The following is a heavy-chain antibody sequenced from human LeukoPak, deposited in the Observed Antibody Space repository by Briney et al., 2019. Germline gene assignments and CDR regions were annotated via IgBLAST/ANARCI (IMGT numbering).Heavy chain of an antibody. CDR2: INHSGST. J-gene: IGHJ4*02. CDR3: ARIFWVAGTMDYFDY. D-gene: IGHD6-19*01. CDR1: GGSISSGGYY. Sequence: ASETLSLTCTVSGGSISSGGYYWSWIRQPPGKGLEWIGEINHSGSTNYNPSLKSRVTISVDTSKNQFSLKLSSVTAADTAVYYCARIFWVAGTMDYFDYWGQGTLVTVSS. V-gene: IGHV4-39*07.